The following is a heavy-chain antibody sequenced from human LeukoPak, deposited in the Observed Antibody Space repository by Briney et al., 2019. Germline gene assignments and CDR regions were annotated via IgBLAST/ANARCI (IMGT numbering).Heavy chain of an antibody. CDR2: VSSSRSTT. Sequence: GGSLRLSCAASGFTFSNYAMNWVRQAPGKGLEWVSYVSSSRSTTYYADSVKGRFTISRDNARNSLYLQMNNLRAEDTAVYYCARDNFFYFDYWGQGTLVTVSS. CDR1: GFTFSNYA. V-gene: IGHV3-48*01. CDR3: ARDNFFYFDY. J-gene: IGHJ4*02. D-gene: IGHD3-3*01.